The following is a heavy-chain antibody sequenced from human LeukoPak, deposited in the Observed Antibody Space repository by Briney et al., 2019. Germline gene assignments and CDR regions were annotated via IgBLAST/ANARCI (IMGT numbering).Heavy chain of an antibody. CDR1: GFTFSSYS. CDR2: ISSSSSTI. Sequence: PGGSLRLSCAASGFTFSSYSMLWVRKAPGKGLEWVSYISSSSSTIYYADSVKGRFTISRDNAKNSLYLQMNSLRAEDTAVYYCTRPQPYDYWGQGTLVTVSS. CDR3: TRPQPYDY. J-gene: IGHJ4*02. V-gene: IGHV3-48*01. D-gene: IGHD5-18*01.